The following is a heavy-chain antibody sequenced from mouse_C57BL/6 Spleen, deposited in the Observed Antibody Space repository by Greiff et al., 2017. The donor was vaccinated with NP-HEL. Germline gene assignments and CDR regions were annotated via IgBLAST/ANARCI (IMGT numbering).Heavy chain of an antibody. CDR1: GYTFTDYY. J-gene: IGHJ2*01. V-gene: IGHV1-26*01. D-gene: IGHD4-1*02. CDR3: ARGGPTGDYFDY. Sequence: VQLQQSGPELVKPGASVKISCKASGYTFTDYYMNWVKQSHGKSLEWIGDINPNNGGTSYNQKFKGKATLTVDKSSSTAYMELRSLTSEDSAVYYCARGGPTGDYFDYWGQGTTLTVSS. CDR2: INPNNGGT.